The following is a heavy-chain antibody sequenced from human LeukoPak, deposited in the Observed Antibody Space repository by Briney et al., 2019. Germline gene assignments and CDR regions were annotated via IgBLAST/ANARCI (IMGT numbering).Heavy chain of an antibody. V-gene: IGHV1-8*03. D-gene: IGHD6-19*01. J-gene: IGHJ4*02. CDR1: GYTFTSYG. CDR2: MNPNSGNT. CDR3: ARGKAVAGDLDY. Sequence: GASVKVSCKASGYTFTSYGISWVRQAPGQGLEWMGWMNPNSGNTGYAQKFQGRVTITRNTSISTAYMELSSLRSEDTAVYYCARGKAVAGDLDYWGQGTLVTVSS.